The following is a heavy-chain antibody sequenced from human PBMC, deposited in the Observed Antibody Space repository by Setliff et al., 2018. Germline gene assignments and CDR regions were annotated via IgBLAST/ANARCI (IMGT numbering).Heavy chain of an antibody. D-gene: IGHD2-21*01. CDR2: IYHGGNT. Sequence: SETLSLTCDVSGGSVSSSSWWTWVRQPPGKGLEWIGQIYHGGNTRYNPSLKSXLTMSXXXSXXXXXXXXXXXXXXXTAXYYCGRTMTYYYLCMDVWGNGTTVTVSS. CDR3: GRTMTYYYLCMDV. CDR1: GGSVSSSSW. J-gene: IGHJ6*03. V-gene: IGHV4-4*02.